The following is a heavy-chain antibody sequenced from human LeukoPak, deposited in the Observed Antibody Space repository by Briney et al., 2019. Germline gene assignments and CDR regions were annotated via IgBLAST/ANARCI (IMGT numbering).Heavy chain of an antibody. D-gene: IGHD6-13*01. CDR1: GYTFTGYY. CDR2: INPNSGCT. J-gene: IGHJ3*02. Sequence: GASVKVSCKASGYTFTGYYMHWVRQAPGQGLEWMGWINPNSGCTNYAQKFQGRVTMTRDTSISTAYMELSRLRSDDMAVSYCARVHSSSWSHDGVDILSQGTMVTVSS. V-gene: IGHV1-2*02. CDR3: ARVHSSSWSHDGVDI.